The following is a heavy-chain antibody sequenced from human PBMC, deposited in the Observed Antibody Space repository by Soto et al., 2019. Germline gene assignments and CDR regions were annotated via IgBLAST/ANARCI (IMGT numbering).Heavy chain of an antibody. CDR1: GFTFSSYG. CDR2: ISYDGSNK. D-gene: IGHD5-18*01. V-gene: IGHV3-30*18. CDR3: AKDRWNSYGSIDY. Sequence: QVQLVESGGGVVQPGRSLRLSCAASGFTFSSYGMHWVRQAPGKGLEWVAVISYDGSNKYYADSVKGRFTISRDNSKNTLYLQMNSLRAEDTAVYYCAKDRWNSYGSIDYWGQGTLVTVSS. J-gene: IGHJ4*02.